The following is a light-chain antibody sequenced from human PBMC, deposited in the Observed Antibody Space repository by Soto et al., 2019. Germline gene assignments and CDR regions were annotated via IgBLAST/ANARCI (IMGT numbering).Light chain of an antibody. Sequence: IVLTQSPGTLSLSPGERATLSCRASQSVSSSYLAWYQQKPGQAPRLLIYGASSRATGIPDRFSGSGSGTDFTLTFSRLEPEDFAVYYCQQYGSSPVFGQGTKVDIK. CDR2: GAS. J-gene: IGKJ1*01. V-gene: IGKV3-20*01. CDR1: QSVSSSY. CDR3: QQYGSSPV.